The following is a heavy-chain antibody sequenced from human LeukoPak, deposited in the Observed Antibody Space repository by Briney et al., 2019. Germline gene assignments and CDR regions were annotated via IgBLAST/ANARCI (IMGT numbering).Heavy chain of an antibody. CDR3: AKLEAAGTEDFDY. J-gene: IGHJ4*02. CDR1: GFTFSNYA. D-gene: IGHD6-13*01. Sequence: GGSLRLSCAASGFTFSNYAISWVRQAPGKGLEWVSSITGGGGSTYYAASVQGRFTISRDNSKNTLYLHMTSLRAEDTAVFYCAKLEAAGTEDFDYWGQGTLVTVYS. CDR2: ITGGGGST. V-gene: IGHV3-23*01.